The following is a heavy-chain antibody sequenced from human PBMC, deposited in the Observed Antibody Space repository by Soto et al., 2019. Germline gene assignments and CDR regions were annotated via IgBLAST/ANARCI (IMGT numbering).Heavy chain of an antibody. Sequence: PXGSLRLSCAASGFTFSSYGMHWVRQAPGKGLEWVAVISYDGSNKYYADSVKGRFTISRDNSKNTLYLQMNSLRAEDTAVYYCAKDGHDYSNRRYYYYGMDVWGQGTTVTVSS. J-gene: IGHJ6*02. V-gene: IGHV3-30*18. D-gene: IGHD4-4*01. CDR2: ISYDGSNK. CDR1: GFTFSSYG. CDR3: AKDGHDYSNRRYYYYGMDV.